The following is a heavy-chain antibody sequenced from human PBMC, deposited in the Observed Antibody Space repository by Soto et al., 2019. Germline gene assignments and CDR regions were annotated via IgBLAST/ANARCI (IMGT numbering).Heavy chain of an antibody. J-gene: IGHJ6*03. V-gene: IGHV4-61*08. D-gene: IGHD3-10*01. Sequence: PSETLSLTCTVSGGSISSGGYYWSWIRQHPGKGLEWIGYIYYSGSTNYNPSLKSRVTISVDTSKNQFSLKLSSVTAADTAVYYCARHAGTTWFGEYKNYYYYYMDVWGKGTTVTVSS. CDR1: GGSISSGGYY. CDR3: ARHAGTTWFGEYKNYYYYYMDV. CDR2: IYYSGST.